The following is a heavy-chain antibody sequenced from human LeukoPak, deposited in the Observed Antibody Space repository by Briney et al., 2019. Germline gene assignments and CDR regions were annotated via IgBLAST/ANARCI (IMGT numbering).Heavy chain of an antibody. J-gene: IGHJ5*02. V-gene: IGHV1-18*01. D-gene: IGHD3-3*01. CDR2: ISAYNGNT. CDR1: GYTFTSYG. Sequence: ASVTVSCKASGYTFTSYGISWVRQAPGQGLEWMGWISAYNGNTNYAQKLQGRVTMTTDTSTSTAYMELRSLRSDDTAVYYCARDPWAYYDFWSGYYREGIGWFDPWGQGTLVTVSS. CDR3: ARDPWAYYDFWSGYYREGIGWFDP.